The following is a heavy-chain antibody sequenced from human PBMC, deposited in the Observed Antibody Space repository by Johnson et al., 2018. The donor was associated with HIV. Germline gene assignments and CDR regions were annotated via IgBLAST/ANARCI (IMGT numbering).Heavy chain of an antibody. J-gene: IGHJ3*02. CDR1: GFTVSSYA. CDR2: IWFDGSNK. D-gene: IGHD3-10*01. V-gene: IGHV3-33*06. CDR3: AKEGITMEVDI. Sequence: QVQLVESGGGLVQPGGSLRLSCAASGFTVSSYAMHWVRQAPGKGLEWVAVIWFDGSNKYYADSVKGRFTISRDNSKNTLYLQVNSLRAEDTAVYYCAKEGITMEVDIWGQGTMVTVSA.